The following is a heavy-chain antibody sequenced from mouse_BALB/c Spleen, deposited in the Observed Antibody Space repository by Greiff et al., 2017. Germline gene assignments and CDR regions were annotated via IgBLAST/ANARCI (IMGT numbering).Heavy chain of an antibody. CDR2: IYPGDGDT. CDR1: GYTFTSYW. V-gene: IGHV1-87*01. J-gene: IGHJ2*01. Sequence: VKLQESGAELARPGASVKLSCKASGYTFTSYWMQWVKQRPGQGLEWIGAIYPGDGDTRYTQKFKGKATLTADKSSSTAYMQLSSLASEDSAVYYCARLDGYWGQGTTLTVSS. CDR3: ARLDGY.